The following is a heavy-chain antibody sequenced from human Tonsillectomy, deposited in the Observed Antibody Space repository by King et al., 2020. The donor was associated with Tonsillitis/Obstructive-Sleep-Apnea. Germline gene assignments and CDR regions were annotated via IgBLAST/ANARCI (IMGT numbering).Heavy chain of an antibody. CDR1: GCNFDDYA. CDR3: AKGAAGGTEYYFDY. V-gene: IGHV3-9*01. J-gene: IGHJ4*02. D-gene: IGHD6-13*01. CDR2: ISWNSGSI. Sequence: VQLVESGGGLVQPGRSLRLSCAASGCNFDDYAMHWVRQAPGKGLEWVSGISWNSGSIGYADSVKGRFTISRDNAKNSLYPQMNRLRVEETALYYCAKGAAGGTEYYFDYSGQGTLVTVSS.